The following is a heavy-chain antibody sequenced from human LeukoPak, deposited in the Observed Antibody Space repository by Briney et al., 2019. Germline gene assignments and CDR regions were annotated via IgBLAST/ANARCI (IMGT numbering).Heavy chain of an antibody. CDR2: ISSSSSYI. CDR3: ASRRTSMYYYDSSGVY. V-gene: IGHV3-21*01. J-gene: IGHJ4*02. CDR1: GFPFKSYS. D-gene: IGHD3-22*01. Sequence: GSLELSCGASGFPFKSYSMNWVRQAPGKGLEGGSSISSSSSYIYYADSVKGRFTISRDNAKNSLYLQMNSLRAEDTAVYYCASRRTSMYYYDSSGVYWGQGTLVTVSS.